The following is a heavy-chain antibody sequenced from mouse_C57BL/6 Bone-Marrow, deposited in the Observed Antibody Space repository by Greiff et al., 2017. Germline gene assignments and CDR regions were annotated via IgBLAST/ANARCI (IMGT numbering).Heavy chain of an antibody. CDR2: ISSGSSTI. CDR1: GFTFSDYG. CDR3: ASSYYYGSSFDY. V-gene: IGHV5-17*01. D-gene: IGHD1-1*01. Sequence: EVKLVESGGGLVKPGGSLKLSCAASGFTFSDYGMHWVRQAPEKGLEWVAYISSGSSTIYYADTVKGRFTISRDNAKNTLFLQMTSLRSEDTAMYYCASSYYYGSSFDYWGQGTTLTVSS. J-gene: IGHJ2*01.